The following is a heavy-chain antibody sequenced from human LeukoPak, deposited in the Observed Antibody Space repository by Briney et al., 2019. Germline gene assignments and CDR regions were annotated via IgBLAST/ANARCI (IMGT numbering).Heavy chain of an antibody. V-gene: IGHV3-23*01. CDR2: ISDSGDST. CDR3: AKYAVVGTPFFDY. Sequence: GGSPRLSCAASGFTFSSHAMSWVRQAPGKGLEWVSAISDSGDSTYYADSVKGRFTISRDNSKNTLYLQMSSLRAEDTAVYYCAKYAVVGTPFFDYWGQGTLVTISS. CDR1: GFTFSSHA. J-gene: IGHJ4*02. D-gene: IGHD2-15*01.